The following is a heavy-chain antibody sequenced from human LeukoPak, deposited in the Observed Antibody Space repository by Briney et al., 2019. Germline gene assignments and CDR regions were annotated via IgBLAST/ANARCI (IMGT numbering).Heavy chain of an antibody. CDR3: AKGRGDGYTYPLLFDF. CDR1: GFTFSSYS. CDR2: VSGSGNT. Sequence: GGSLRLSCAASGFTFSSYSMSWVRQAPGKGLEWVSLVSGSGNTHYADSVRGRFTIARDNSKSTLYLQMGSLRAEDTAVYYCAKGRGDGYTYPLLFDFWGQGALITVSS. V-gene: IGHV3-23*01. J-gene: IGHJ4*02. D-gene: IGHD5-24*01.